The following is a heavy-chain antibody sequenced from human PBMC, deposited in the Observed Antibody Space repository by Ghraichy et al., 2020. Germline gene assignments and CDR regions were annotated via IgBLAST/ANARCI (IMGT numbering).Heavy chain of an antibody. CDR1: GFTLSVYW. CDR2: IKHDGSAK. Sequence: GESLRLSCAASGFTLSVYWMTWVRQAPGKGLEWVANIKHDGSAKYYVDSVKGRFSISRDNAKNSLYLQMNTLGAEDTAVYYCARGSNLIDDPYYNGMDVWGQGTTVTVSS. D-gene: IGHD1-7*01. V-gene: IGHV3-7*03. J-gene: IGHJ6*02. CDR3: ARGSNLIDDPYYNGMDV.